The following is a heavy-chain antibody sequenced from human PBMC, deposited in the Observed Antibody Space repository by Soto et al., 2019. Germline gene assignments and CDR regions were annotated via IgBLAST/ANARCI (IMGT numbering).Heavy chain of an antibody. D-gene: IGHD6-13*01. Sequence: SETLSLTSTVSGGSISSYYWSWIRQPPGKGLEWIGYIYYSGSTNYNPSLKSRVTISVDTSKNQFSLKLSSVTAADTAVYYCARHGLIAAAGNYDYWGQGTLVTVSS. CDR1: GGSISSYY. J-gene: IGHJ4*02. V-gene: IGHV4-59*08. CDR3: ARHGLIAAAGNYDY. CDR2: IYYSGST.